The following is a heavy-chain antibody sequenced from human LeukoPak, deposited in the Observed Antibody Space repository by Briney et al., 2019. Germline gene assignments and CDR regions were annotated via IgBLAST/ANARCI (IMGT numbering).Heavy chain of an antibody. CDR2: IYHSGST. CDR1: GGSISSYY. D-gene: IGHD3-22*01. Sequence: SETLSLTCTVSGGSISSYYWGWIRQPPGKGLEWIGSIYHSGSTYDNPSLKSRVTISVDTSKNQFSLKLNSVTAADTAVYYCARVASSGYWHYFDSWGQGTLVTVSS. J-gene: IGHJ4*02. V-gene: IGHV4-38-2*02. CDR3: ARVASSGYWHYFDS.